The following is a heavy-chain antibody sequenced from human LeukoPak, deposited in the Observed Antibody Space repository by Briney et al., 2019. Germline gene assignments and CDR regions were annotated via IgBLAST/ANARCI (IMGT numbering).Heavy chain of an antibody. Sequence: GGSLRLSCAASGFTFSSYAMSWVRQAPGKGLEWVSAISGSGGSTYYADSVKGRFTISRDNSKNTLYLQMNSLGAEDTAVYYCAKEAVTLWFGESPFDYWGQGTLVTVSS. CDR3: AKEAVTLWFGESPFDY. CDR1: GFTFSSYA. V-gene: IGHV3-23*01. J-gene: IGHJ4*02. D-gene: IGHD3-10*01. CDR2: ISGSGGST.